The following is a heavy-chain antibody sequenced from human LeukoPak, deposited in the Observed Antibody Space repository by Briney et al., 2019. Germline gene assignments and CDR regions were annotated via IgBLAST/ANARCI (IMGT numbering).Heavy chain of an antibody. J-gene: IGHJ5*02. CDR2: IYTGGST. D-gene: IGHD3-22*01. Sequence: SETLSLTCTVSGGSISSGSYYWSWIRQPAGKGLEWIGRIYTGGSTNYNPSLKSRVTISVDTSKNQFSLKLSSVTAADTAVYYCARDYYDSSGQYNWFDPWGQGTLVTVSS. V-gene: IGHV4-61*02. CDR1: GGSISSGSYY. CDR3: ARDYYDSSGQYNWFDP.